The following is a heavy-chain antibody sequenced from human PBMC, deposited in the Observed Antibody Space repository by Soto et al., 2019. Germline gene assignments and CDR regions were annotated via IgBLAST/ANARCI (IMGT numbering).Heavy chain of an antibody. CDR1: GGSISSSKW. J-gene: IGHJ5*02. V-gene: IGHV4-4*02. Sequence: SETLSLTCAVSGGSISSSKWWSWVRQPPGKGLEWIWEIYHSGSTNYNPSLKSRVTISVDKSKNQFSLKLSSVTAADTAVYYCARYSGYDKGAWFDPWGHGTLVTVSS. CDR3: ARYSGYDKGAWFDP. CDR2: IYHSGST. D-gene: IGHD5-12*01.